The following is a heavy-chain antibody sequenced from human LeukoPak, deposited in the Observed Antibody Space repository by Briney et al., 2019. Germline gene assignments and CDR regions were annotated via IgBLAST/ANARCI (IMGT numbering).Heavy chain of an antibody. CDR3: AKDLQSLWFGEFDY. V-gene: IGHV3-23*01. Sequence: PGGSLRLSCAASGFTFSSYAMSWVRQAPGKGLEWVSSISGSGGSTYHADSVKGRFTISRDNSKNTLYLQMNSLRAEDTAVYYCAKDLQSLWFGEFDYWGQGTLVTVSP. CDR2: ISGSGGST. D-gene: IGHD3-10*01. J-gene: IGHJ4*02. CDR1: GFTFSSYA.